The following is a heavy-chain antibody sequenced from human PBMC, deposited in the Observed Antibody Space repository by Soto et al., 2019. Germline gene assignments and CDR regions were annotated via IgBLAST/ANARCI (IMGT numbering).Heavy chain of an antibody. CDR3: ARDRSADRFVQYFQH. CDR1: GFTFSSYS. V-gene: IGHV3-21*06. CDR2: ISSGSDFI. J-gene: IGHJ1*01. Sequence: LRLSCAASGFTFSSYSMVWVRQAPGKGLEWVSSISSGSDFIHYTDSVKGRFTISRDNAKNSLYLQMNSLRSEDTAVYFCARDRSADRFVQYFQHWGQGALVTVSS. D-gene: IGHD6-19*01.